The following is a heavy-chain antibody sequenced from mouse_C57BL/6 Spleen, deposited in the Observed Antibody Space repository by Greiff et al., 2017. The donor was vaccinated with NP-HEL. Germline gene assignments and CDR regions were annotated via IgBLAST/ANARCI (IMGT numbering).Heavy chain of an antibody. V-gene: IGHV1-69*01. CDR3: ARSHWEDAMDY. D-gene: IGHD4-1*01. CDR1: GYTFTSYW. CDR2: IDPSDSYT. Sequence: QVQLQQPGAELVMPGASVKLSCKASGYTFTSYWMHWVKQRPGQGLEWIGEIDPSDSYTNYNQKFKGKSTLTVDKSSSTAYMQLSSLTSEDSAIYYYARSHWEDAMDYWGQGTSVTVSS. J-gene: IGHJ4*01.